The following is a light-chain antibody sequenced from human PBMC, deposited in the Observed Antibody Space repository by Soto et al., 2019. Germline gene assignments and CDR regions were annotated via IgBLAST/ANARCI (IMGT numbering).Light chain of an antibody. CDR3: QQYNIWPPYT. Sequence: EIVMTQSPATLSVSPGERATLYCKASQRISSNLAWYQQKPGQPPRLLIYGASTRASGIPARFSGSVSGTDFTLNISCLQSEDFPLYYCQQYNIWPPYTFGQGTKLEIK. J-gene: IGKJ2*01. V-gene: IGKV3-15*01. CDR1: QRISSN. CDR2: GAS.